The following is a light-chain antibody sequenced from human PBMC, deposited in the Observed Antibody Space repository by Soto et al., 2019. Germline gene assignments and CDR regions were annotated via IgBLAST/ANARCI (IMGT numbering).Light chain of an antibody. CDR3: QQVNNYPLT. V-gene: IGKV3-20*01. CDR2: GAS. Sequence: EIVLTQSPGTLSLSPGARATLSCRARQSVSTSSLAWYQQKGGQAPRLLIHGASSRATGIPDRFSGSGSGTDFTLTISSLQPEDFATYYCQQVNNYPLTFGGGTKVDIK. J-gene: IGKJ4*01. CDR1: QSVSTSS.